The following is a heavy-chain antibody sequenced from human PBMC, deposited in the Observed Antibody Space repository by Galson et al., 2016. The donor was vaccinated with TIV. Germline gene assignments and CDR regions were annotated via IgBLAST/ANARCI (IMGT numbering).Heavy chain of an antibody. J-gene: IGHJ6*02. CDR3: ARESYSDSSGYYFTYYYYGMDV. Sequence: SVKVSCKASGYTFIGHYLHWVRQAPGQGLEWMGWINPNSGGTEFAQKFQGRVTTTRDPSTGTVYMELSRLRSDDTAVYFCARESYSDSSGYYFTYYYYGMDVWGQGTTVTVSS. CDR1: GYTFIGHY. CDR2: INPNSGGT. D-gene: IGHD3-22*01. V-gene: IGHV1-2*02.